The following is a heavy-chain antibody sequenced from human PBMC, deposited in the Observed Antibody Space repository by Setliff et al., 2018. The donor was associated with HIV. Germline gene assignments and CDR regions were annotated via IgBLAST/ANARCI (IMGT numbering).Heavy chain of an antibody. J-gene: IGHJ6*02. CDR2: ISYTGST. V-gene: IGHV4-39*01. D-gene: IGHD5-18*01. CDR1: GGSINRSNYY. Sequence: KTSETLSLTCTVPGGSINRSNYYWGWIRQPPGKGLEWIGTISYTGSTYYNPSLKSRVTISVDTSKNQFSLKLSSVTAADTAVYYCARHLRSYGAAIGYGMDVWGQGTTVTVSS. CDR3: ARHLRSYGAAIGYGMDV.